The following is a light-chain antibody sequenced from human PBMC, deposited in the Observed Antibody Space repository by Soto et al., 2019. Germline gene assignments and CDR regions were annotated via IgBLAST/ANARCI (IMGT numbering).Light chain of an antibody. CDR1: QSISTH. J-gene: IGKJ5*01. CDR2: AAS. V-gene: IGKV1-39*01. Sequence: DIQMTQSPSSLSASVGDRVTVTCRASQSISTHLSWYQQKPGKAPKLLIYAASSLQSWVPSRFTGSGSGTDFTLTISSLQPEDFATYYCQQLHGYPITFGQGTRLEIK. CDR3: QQLHGYPIT.